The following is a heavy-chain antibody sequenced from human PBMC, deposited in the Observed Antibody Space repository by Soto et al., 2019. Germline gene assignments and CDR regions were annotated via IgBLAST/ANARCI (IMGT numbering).Heavy chain of an antibody. D-gene: IGHD2-21*02. J-gene: IGHJ4*02. CDR2: ISSSSSTI. CDR3: ARVKVVTATDF. CDR1: GFTFSSCS. Sequence: LRLSCAASGFTFSSCSMNWVRQAPGKGLEWVSYISSSSSTIYYADSVKGRFTISRDNAKNSLYLQMHSLRDGDTAVYYCARVKVVTATDFWGQGTLVTVS. V-gene: IGHV3-48*02.